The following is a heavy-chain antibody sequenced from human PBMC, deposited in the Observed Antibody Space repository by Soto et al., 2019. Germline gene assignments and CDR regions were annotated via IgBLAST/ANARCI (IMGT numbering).Heavy chain of an antibody. Sequence: QVQLVESGGGVVQPGRSLRLSCSASGFSFSSCGMYWVRQAPGRGLEWVAVIWYDGTNRHYADSVKGRFTISRDNSEDRLYLQMNSLRVEDTAVYYCARDINYYGSGSSAIDYWGQGTLVTVSS. V-gene: IGHV3-33*01. CDR2: IWYDGTNR. D-gene: IGHD3-10*01. CDR3: ARDINYYGSGSSAIDY. J-gene: IGHJ4*02. CDR1: GFSFSSCG.